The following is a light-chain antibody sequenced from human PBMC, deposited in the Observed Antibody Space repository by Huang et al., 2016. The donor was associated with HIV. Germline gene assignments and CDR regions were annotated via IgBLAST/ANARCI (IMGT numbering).Light chain of an antibody. J-gene: IGKJ2*01. CDR3: QQLNSYSYT. V-gene: IGKV1-5*03. CDR1: QSITTW. CDR2: KAT. Sequence: DIQMTQSPSTLSASVGDRVTITCRASQSITTWLALYQQKPGKAPKLLISKATNLQNGVPSRFRGSGSGTEFTLTISGLQPDDFATYYCQQLNSYSYTFGQGTKVELK.